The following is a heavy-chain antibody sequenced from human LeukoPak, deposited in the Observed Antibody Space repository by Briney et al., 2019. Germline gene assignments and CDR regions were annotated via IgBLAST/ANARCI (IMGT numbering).Heavy chain of an antibody. CDR2: INSDGSST. J-gene: IGHJ4*02. Sequence: GSLRLSCAASGFTFSSYWMHWVRQAPGKGLVWVSRINSDGSSTSYADSVKGRFTISRDNAKNTLYLQMNSLRAEDTAVYYCAKDLGTLVDTAMVFDYWGQGTLVTVSS. V-gene: IGHV3-74*01. CDR3: AKDLGTLVDTAMVFDY. D-gene: IGHD5-18*01. CDR1: GFTFSSYW.